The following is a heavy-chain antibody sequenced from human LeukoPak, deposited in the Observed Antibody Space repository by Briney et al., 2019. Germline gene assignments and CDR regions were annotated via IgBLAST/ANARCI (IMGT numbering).Heavy chain of an antibody. J-gene: IGHJ4*02. CDR1: GFTFSSYS. CDR3: ARVALIVGATNGGFQFDY. CDR2: ISSSSSYI. V-gene: IGHV3-21*01. Sequence: PGGSLRLSCAASGFTFSSYSMNWVRQAPGKGLEWVSSISSSSSYIYYADSVKGRFTISRDNAKNSMYLQMNSLRAEDTAVYYCARVALIVGATNGGFQFDYWGQGTLVTVSS. D-gene: IGHD1-26*01.